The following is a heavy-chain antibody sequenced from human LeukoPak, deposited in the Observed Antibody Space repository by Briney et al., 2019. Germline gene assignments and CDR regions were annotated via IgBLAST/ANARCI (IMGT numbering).Heavy chain of an antibody. V-gene: IGHV1-69*13. CDR1: GYTLTELS. J-gene: IGHJ4*02. CDR3: ARDTYGSGSYYANY. CDR2: IIPIFGTA. Sequence: SVKVSCKVSGYTLTELSMHWVRQAPGQGLEWMGGIIPIFGTANYAQKFQGRVTITADESTSTAYMELSSLRSEDTAVYYCARDTYGSGSYYANYWGQGTLVTVSS. D-gene: IGHD3-10*01.